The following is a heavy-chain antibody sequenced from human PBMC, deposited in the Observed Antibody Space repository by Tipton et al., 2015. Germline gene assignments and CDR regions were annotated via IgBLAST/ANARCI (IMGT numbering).Heavy chain of an antibody. Sequence: TLSLTCTVSGGSVSSGSYYWSWIRQPPGKGLEWIGYISFRDTTHYNPSLKSRITISLNTSKNQFSLKMSSVTAADTAVYFCARDLEHGMDVWGQGTTVTVSS. CDR1: GGSVSSGSYY. J-gene: IGHJ6*02. CDR3: ARDLEHGMDV. V-gene: IGHV4-61*01. CDR2: ISFRDTT.